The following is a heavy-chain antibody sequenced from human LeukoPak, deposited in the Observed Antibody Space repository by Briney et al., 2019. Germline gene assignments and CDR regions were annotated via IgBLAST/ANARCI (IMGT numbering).Heavy chain of an antibody. CDR2: ISGSGGST. CDR1: GFTFSSYA. J-gene: IGHJ4*02. D-gene: IGHD3-10*01. V-gene: IGHV3-23*01. Sequence: PGGSLRLSCAASGFTFSSYAMSWVRQAPGKGLEWVSAISGSGGSTFYADSVKGRFTISRDNSKNTLYLQMNSLRAEDTAVYSCAKDQHMVRGLIPDYWGQGTLVTVSS. CDR3: AKDQHMVRGLIPDY.